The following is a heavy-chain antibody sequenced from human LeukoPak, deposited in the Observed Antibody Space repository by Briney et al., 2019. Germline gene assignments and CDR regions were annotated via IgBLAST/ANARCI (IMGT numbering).Heavy chain of an antibody. J-gene: IGHJ4*02. Sequence: PGGSLRLSCAASRFTFSSYKVNWVRQAPGKGVEGVSSISSSSRYIYYADSVKGRFTISRDNARNSLYLQMNSLRAEDTAVYYCARESGSGEFDYWGQGTLVTVSS. D-gene: IGHD2-15*01. V-gene: IGHV3-21*01. CDR2: ISSSSRYI. CDR1: RFTFSSYK. CDR3: ARESGSGEFDY.